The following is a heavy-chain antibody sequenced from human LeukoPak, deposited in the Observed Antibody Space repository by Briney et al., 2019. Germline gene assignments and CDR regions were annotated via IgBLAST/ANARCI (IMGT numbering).Heavy chain of an antibody. CDR3: ARVREDDYEGFDY. J-gene: IGHJ4*02. Sequence: EAGGSLRLSCAASGFTFSSYAMHWVRQAPGKGLEWVAVISHDGSNKYYADSVKGRFTISRDNSKNTLYLQMNSLRAEDTAVYYCARVREDDYEGFDYWGQGTLVTVSS. V-gene: IGHV3-30-3*01. CDR1: GFTFSSYA. D-gene: IGHD4-17*01. CDR2: ISHDGSNK.